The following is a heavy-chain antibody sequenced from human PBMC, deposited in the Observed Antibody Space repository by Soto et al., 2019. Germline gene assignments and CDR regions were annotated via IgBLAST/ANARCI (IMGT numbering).Heavy chain of an antibody. V-gene: IGHV3-7*01. Sequence: EVQLVESGGGLVQPGGSLRLSCATSGFTFSNYWMTWVRQAPGKGLEWVANIKQDGSQEYFVDSVKGRFTISRDNAKNALYLQMNSLRVEDTAIYYCVKGIASAQWGQGALVTVSS. CDR3: VKGIASAQ. CDR1: GFTFSNYW. J-gene: IGHJ4*02. CDR2: IKQDGSQE. D-gene: IGHD6-25*01.